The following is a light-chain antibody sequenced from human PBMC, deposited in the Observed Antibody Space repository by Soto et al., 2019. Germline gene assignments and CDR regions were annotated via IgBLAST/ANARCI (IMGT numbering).Light chain of an antibody. J-gene: IGKJ1*01. CDR3: QQYGSSPTWT. CDR1: QSVSSNY. CDR2: GAS. Sequence: ESVCTQSPGTLSLSPGERAPLSCRARQSVSSNYLAWYQQKPGQAPRLLIYGASTRATGIPDRFSGSGSGTDFTLTISRLEPEDSAVYYCQQYGSSPTWTFGQGTKVDIK. V-gene: IGKV3-20*01.